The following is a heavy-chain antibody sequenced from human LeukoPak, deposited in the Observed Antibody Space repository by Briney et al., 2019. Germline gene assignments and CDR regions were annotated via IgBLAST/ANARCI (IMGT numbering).Heavy chain of an antibody. J-gene: IGHJ4*02. V-gene: IGHV1-69*13. CDR2: FIPIFGTA. CDR3: AREDIAAAGTLGY. CDR1: VGTFSSYA. D-gene: IGHD6-13*01. Sequence: ASVKVSCKDYVGTFSSYAISRVRPAPGQGLEWMGGFIPIFGTANYAQKFQGRVTITADESTSTAYMELSSLRSEDTAVYYCAREDIAAAGTLGYWGQGTLVTVSS.